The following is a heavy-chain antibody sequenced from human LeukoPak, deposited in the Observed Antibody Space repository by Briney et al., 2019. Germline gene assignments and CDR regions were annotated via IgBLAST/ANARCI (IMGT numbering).Heavy chain of an antibody. CDR3: ARPLGTVVTPLDY. J-gene: IGHJ4*02. CDR1: GFTFRCYS. V-gene: IGHV3-21*01. CDR2: ISSSSSYI. Sequence: GGSLRLSYAASGFTFRCYSMICVRQAPGKGLEWVSSISSSSSYIYYADSVKGRFTISRDNAKNSLYLQMNSLRAEDTAVYYCARPLGTVVTPLDYWGQGTLVTVSS. D-gene: IGHD4-23*01.